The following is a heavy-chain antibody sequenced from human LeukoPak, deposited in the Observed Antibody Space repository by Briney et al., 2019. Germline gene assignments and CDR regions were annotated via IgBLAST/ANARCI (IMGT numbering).Heavy chain of an antibody. CDR2: ISAYNGNT. D-gene: IGHD3-9*01. CDR3: ARKGLRYFDWLPFDY. Sequence: GASVKVSCKASGYTFTSYGISWVRQAPGQGLEWMGWISAYNGNTNYAQKLQGRVTMTTDTSTSTAYMELRSLRSDDTAVYYCARKGLRYFDWLPFDYWGQGTLVTVSS. V-gene: IGHV1-18*01. J-gene: IGHJ4*02. CDR1: GYTFTSYG.